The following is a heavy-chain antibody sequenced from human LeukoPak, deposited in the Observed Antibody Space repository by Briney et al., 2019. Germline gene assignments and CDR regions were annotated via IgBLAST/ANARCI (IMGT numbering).Heavy chain of an antibody. CDR3: ARSSGSHYFDY. CDR1: GFTFSSYS. CDR2: ISSSSSYI. Sequence: GGSLRLSCAASGFTFSSYSMNWVRQAPGKGLEWVPSISSSSSYIYYADSVKGRFTISRDNAKNSLYLQMNSLRAEDTAVYYCARSSGSHYFDYWGQGTLVTVSS. D-gene: IGHD1-26*01. J-gene: IGHJ4*02. V-gene: IGHV3-21*01.